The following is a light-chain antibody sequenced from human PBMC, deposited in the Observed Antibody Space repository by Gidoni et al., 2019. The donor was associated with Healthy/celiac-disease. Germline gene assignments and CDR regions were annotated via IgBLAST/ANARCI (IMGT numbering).Light chain of an antibody. CDR3: QQYNSYAAT. V-gene: IGKV1-5*01. CDR1: QSISSW. Sequence: SASVGDRVTITCRASQSISSWLAWYQQKPGKAPKLLIYDASSLESGVPSRFSGSGSGTEFTLTISSLQPDDFATYYCQQYNSYAATFGQRTKVEIK. CDR2: DAS. J-gene: IGKJ1*01.